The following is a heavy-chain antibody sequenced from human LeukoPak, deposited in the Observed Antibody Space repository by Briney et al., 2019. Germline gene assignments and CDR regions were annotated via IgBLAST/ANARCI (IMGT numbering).Heavy chain of an antibody. D-gene: IGHD3-10*01. CDR3: ARDWSRFGELLYY. CDR1: GFTFSRSG. CDR2: IWYDGSNK. V-gene: IGHV3-33*01. Sequence: GRSLRLSCAASGFTFSRSGMHWVRQAPGKGLEGVAVIWYDGSNKYYADSVKGRFTISRDNSKNTLYLQMNSLRAEDTAVYYCARDWSRFGELLYYWGQGTLVTVSS. J-gene: IGHJ4*02.